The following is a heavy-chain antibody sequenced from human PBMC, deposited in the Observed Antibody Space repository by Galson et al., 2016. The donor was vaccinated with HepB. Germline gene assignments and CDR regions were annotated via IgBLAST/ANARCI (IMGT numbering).Heavy chain of an antibody. J-gene: IGHJ4*02. V-gene: IGHV3-30*04. Sequence: SLRLSCAASGFTFSQFAVHWVRQAPGKGLEWVAVISYDGTKQYYTDSVKGRFTVSRDNSKNTLYLQMNSLRAEDTAVYYCARGSNYLDYWGQGTLVTVSS. CDR1: GFTFSQFA. CDR2: ISYDGTKQ. CDR3: ARGSNYLDY.